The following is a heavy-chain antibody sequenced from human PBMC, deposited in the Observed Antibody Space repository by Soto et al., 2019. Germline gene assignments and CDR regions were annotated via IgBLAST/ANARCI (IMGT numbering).Heavy chain of an antibody. CDR3: ARDRGRSCIGGICPFDY. V-gene: IGHV1-18*01. J-gene: IGHJ4*02. D-gene: IGHD2-15*01. CDR1: GYSFTIYG. Sequence: ASVKVSCKASGYSFTIYGITWVRQAPGQGLEWMGWISTYDGNTNYAQNFQGRVSMARDTSTSTAYMELRSLRSDDTAVYYCARDRGRSCIGGICPFDYWGQGPLVTVSS. CDR2: ISTYDGNT.